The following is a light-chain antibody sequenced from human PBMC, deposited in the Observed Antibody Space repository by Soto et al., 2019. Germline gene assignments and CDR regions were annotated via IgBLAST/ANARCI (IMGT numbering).Light chain of an antibody. Sequence: IFLTQSPGSLSLSSGDRATLSCRASQTVRSSYLAWYQQRPGQAPKLLIYGAFNRAIGIPDRFSGSESGRDYSLTISRLDPEDSAVYYCQQYGDSITFGGGTKVEIK. CDR3: QQYGDSIT. CDR1: QTVRSSY. CDR2: GAF. V-gene: IGKV3-20*01. J-gene: IGKJ4*01.